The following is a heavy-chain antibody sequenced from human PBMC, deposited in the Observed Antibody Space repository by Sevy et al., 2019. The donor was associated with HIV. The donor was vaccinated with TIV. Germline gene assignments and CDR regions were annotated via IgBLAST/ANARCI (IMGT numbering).Heavy chain of an antibody. CDR3: ARRGYSGYDYGNYFDY. CDR2: IYPGDSDT. CDR1: GYSFTSYW. V-gene: IGHV5-51*01. D-gene: IGHD5-12*01. J-gene: IGHJ4*02. Sequence: GESLKISCKGSGYSFTSYWIGWVRQMPGKGLEWMGIIYPGDSDTRYSPSFQGQVTISAAKSISTAYLQWSSLKASDTAMDYCARRGYSGYDYGNYFDYWGQGTLVTVSS.